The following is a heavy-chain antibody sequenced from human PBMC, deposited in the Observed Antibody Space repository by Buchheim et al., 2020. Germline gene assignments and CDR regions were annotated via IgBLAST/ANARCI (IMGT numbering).Heavy chain of an antibody. D-gene: IGHD3-9*01. CDR2: INHSGST. CDR1: GGSFSGYY. Sequence: QVQLQQWGAGLLKPSETLSLTCAVYGGSFSGYYWSWIRQPPGKGLEWIGEINHSGSTNYNPSLKSLVTISVDTSKNQFSLKLISVTAADTAVYYCARRGVLRYFDWLFDYWGQGTL. CDR3: ARRGVLRYFDWLFDY. J-gene: IGHJ4*02. V-gene: IGHV4-34*01.